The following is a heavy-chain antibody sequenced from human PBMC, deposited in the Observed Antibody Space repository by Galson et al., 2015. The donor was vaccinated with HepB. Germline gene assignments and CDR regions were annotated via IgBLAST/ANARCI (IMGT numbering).Heavy chain of an antibody. V-gene: IGHV1-46*01. CDR3: ARDLVRGVYNWNSKLAEAGY. CDR2: INPSGGST. CDR1: GHTFTSYY. J-gene: IGHJ4*02. D-gene: IGHD1-7*01. Sequence: KVSCKASGHTFTSYYMHWVRQAPGQGLEWMGIINPSGGSTSYAQKFQGRVTMTRDTSTSTVYMELSSLRSEDTAVYYCARDLVRGVYNWNSKLAEAGYWGQGTLVTVSS.